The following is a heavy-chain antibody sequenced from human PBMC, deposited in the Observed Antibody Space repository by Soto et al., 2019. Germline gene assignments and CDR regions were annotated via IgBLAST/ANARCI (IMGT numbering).Heavy chain of an antibody. CDR1: GYSISSGFY. J-gene: IGHJ6*02. CDR2: VYHSGST. D-gene: IGHD5-18*01. Sequence: SETLSLTCAVSGYSISSGFYWAWIRQSPGEGLEWLASVYHSGSTYYNPSFESRVTISVDTSKNQFSLKLNSVTAVDTAVYYCARDRLTTMGSYSGMDVWGQGTTVTVSS. V-gene: IGHV4-38-2*02. CDR3: ARDRLTTMGSYSGMDV.